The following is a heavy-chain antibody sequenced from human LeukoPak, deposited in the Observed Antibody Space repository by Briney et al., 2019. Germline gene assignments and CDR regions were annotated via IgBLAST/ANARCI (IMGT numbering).Heavy chain of an antibody. D-gene: IGHD2-15*01. CDR3: ARDRLRLGYERTNWFDP. V-gene: IGHV4-4*02. J-gene: IGHJ5*02. Sequence: PSGTLSLTCAVSGGSISSSNWWSWVRQPPGKGLEWIGEIYHSGSTNYNPSLKSRVTISVDKSKNQFSLKLSSVTAADTAVYYCARDRLRLGYERTNWFDPWGQGTLVTVSS. CDR2: IYHSGST. CDR1: GGSISSSNW.